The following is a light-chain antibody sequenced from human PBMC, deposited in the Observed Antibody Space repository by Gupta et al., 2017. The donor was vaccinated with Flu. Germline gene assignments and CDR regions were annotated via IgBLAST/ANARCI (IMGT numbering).Light chain of an antibody. CDR2: EDT. CDR3: QSDETDPWV. J-gene: IGLJ3*02. V-gene: IGLV6-57*01. Sequence: NFMLTQPHSVSASPVQTVTISCTRSSGSIASNFVQWYQQRPGSSPTIVFYEDTQRPSGVPDRFSGSIDTSSTSATLTISGVETEDEDDYYCQSDETDPWVFGGGTRLTVL. CDR1: SGSIASNF.